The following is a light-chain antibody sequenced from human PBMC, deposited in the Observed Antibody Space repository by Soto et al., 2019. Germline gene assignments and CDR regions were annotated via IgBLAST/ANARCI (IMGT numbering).Light chain of an antibody. CDR1: QSISSY. CDR3: PQSYRTPLYT. J-gene: IGKJ2*01. Sequence: DIQMTQSPSSLSASVGDRVTITCRASQSISSYLNWYQQKPGKAPKLLIYAASSLQSGVPSRFSGSGSGTDFTLPISSLQPEDFATYYCPQSYRTPLYTFGQGTKLEIK. CDR2: AAS. V-gene: IGKV1-39*01.